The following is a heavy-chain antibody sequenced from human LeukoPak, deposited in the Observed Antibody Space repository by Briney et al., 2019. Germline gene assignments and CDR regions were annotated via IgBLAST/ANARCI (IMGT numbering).Heavy chain of an antibody. J-gene: IGHJ4*02. D-gene: IGHD6-6*01. CDR3: ARREYSSSPVD. CDR1: GGSISSYY. CDR2: IYYSGST. V-gene: IGHV4-59*12. Sequence: SETLSLTCTVSGGSISSYYWSWIRQPPGKGLEWIGYIYYSGSTNYNPSLKSRVTISVDTSKNQFSLKLSSVTAADTAVYYCARREYSSSPVDWGQGTLVTVSS.